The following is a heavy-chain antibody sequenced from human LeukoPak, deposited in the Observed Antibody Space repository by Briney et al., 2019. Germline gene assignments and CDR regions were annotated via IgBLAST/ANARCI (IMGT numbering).Heavy chain of an antibody. Sequence: PGGSLRLSCVVSGFTFRNYWMSWVRQAPGKGLEWVANIKQDGSEKYYADSVKGRFTISRDDTENSVYLQMNNLRAEDTAVYYCARDGIDYWGQGTLVTVSS. D-gene: IGHD1-26*01. CDR3: ARDGIDY. J-gene: IGHJ4*02. CDR2: IKQDGSEK. V-gene: IGHV3-7*04. CDR1: GFTFRNYW.